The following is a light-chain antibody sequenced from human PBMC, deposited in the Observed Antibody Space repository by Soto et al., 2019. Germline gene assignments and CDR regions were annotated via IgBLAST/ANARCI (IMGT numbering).Light chain of an antibody. CDR3: QQYDSSLPWT. Sequence: EIVLTQSPGTLSLSPGERATLSCRASQSVGSNYLAWFQQKPGQPPRLLIHATSTTATGIPDRFSGSGSGTDFTLSISRLEPAGFAVYYCQQYDSSLPWTFGQGTTVEIK. CDR2: ATS. V-gene: IGKV3-20*01. CDR1: QSVGSNY. J-gene: IGKJ1*01.